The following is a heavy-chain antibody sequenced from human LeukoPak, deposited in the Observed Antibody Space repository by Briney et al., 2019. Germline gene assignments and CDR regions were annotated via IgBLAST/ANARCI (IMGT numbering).Heavy chain of an antibody. V-gene: IGHV3-30*02. CDR2: IRYDGANR. CDR1: GFTFSSYS. D-gene: IGHD3-16*01. J-gene: IGHJ3*02. CDR3: AKLLSGSYVVFDAFNI. Sequence: TGGSLRLSCAASGFTFSSYSMNWARQTPGKGLEWLSFIRYDGANRYYAESVKGRFTISRDNSRNTLYLQMNSLRVEDTAVYYCAKLLSGSYVVFDAFNIWGQGTMVTVSS.